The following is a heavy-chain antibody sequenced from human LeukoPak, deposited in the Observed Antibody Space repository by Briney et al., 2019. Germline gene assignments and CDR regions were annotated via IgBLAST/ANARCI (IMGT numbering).Heavy chain of an antibody. CDR3: ARDRARMYYYDSSGWYYFDY. V-gene: IGHV1-18*01. CDR1: GYTFTSDG. J-gene: IGHJ4*02. CDR2: ISAYNGNT. D-gene: IGHD3-22*01. Sequence: ASVKVSCKASGYTFTSDGISWVRQAPGQGLEWMGWISAYNGNTNYAQKLQGRVTMTTDTSTSTAYMELRSLRSDDTAVYYCARDRARMYYYDSSGWYYFDYWGQGTLVTVSS.